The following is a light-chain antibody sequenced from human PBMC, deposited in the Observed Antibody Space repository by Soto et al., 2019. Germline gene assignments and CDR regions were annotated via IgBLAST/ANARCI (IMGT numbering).Light chain of an antibody. CDR3: SSYTSSYTLVV. CDR1: SSDVGGYNY. CDR2: DVS. Sequence: QYALTQPASVSGSPGQSITISCTGTSSDVGGYNYVSWYQQHPGKAPKLMIYDVSNRPSGVSNRFSGSKSGNTASLTISGLQAEDEADYYCSSYTSSYTLVVFGGGTKLTVL. J-gene: IGLJ2*01. V-gene: IGLV2-14*01.